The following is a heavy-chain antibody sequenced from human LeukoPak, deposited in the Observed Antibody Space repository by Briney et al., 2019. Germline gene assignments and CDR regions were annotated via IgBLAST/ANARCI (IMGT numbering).Heavy chain of an antibody. Sequence: SGGSLRLSCVASGFTFDTYGMTWVRQAPGKGLEWVSSISGSGRTTYYADSVKGRFTISRDNSKNTVYLQTDRLIAGDTAVYYCTKSGDDSDSSGYYPSWFDPWGQGTQITVSS. J-gene: IGHJ5*02. CDR1: GFTFDTYG. D-gene: IGHD3-22*01. V-gene: IGHV3-23*01. CDR3: TKSGDDSDSSGYYPSWFDP. CDR2: ISGSGRTT.